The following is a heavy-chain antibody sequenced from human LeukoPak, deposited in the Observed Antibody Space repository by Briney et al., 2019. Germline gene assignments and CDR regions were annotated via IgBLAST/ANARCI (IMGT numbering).Heavy chain of an antibody. J-gene: IGHJ3*02. CDR3: ARGGSIVGATPHDAFDI. V-gene: IGHV4-59*01. CDR1: AAPITSYY. D-gene: IGHD1-26*01. Sequence: HPSETLSLTCTVSAAPITSYYWSWIRQPPGKGLEWIGYIYYSGSTNYNPSLKSRVAISVDTSKNQVSLRLSSVTAADTAVYYCARGGSIVGATPHDAFDIWGQGTVVTVS. CDR2: IYYSGST.